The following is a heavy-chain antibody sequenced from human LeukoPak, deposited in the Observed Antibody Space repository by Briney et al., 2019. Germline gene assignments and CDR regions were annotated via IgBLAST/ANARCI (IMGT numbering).Heavy chain of an antibody. CDR1: GYTFTSYY. CDR2: INPSGGST. D-gene: IGHD2-15*01. Sequence: ASVKVSCKASGYTFTSYYMHWVRQAPGQGLEWMGIINPSGGSTSYAQKFQGRVTMTRDTSTSTVYMELSSLRAEDTAVYYCARAGGSFDAFDIWGQGTMVTVSS. CDR3: ARAGGSFDAFDI. V-gene: IGHV1-46*01. J-gene: IGHJ3*02.